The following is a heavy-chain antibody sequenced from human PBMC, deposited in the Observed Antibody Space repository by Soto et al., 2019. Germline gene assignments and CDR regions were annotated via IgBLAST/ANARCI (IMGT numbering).Heavy chain of an antibody. CDR3: ARGNSPVNGY. CDR2: ITSSGTTI. V-gene: IGHV3-48*03. CDR1: GFTFSSYE. D-gene: IGHD2-21*01. Sequence: GGSLRLSCAASGFTFSSYEMNWVRKAPGKGLEWISYITSSGTTIYYADSVKGRFTISRDNAKNSLYLQMNSLRADHSAVYYCARGNSPVNGYWGQGTLVTVAS. J-gene: IGHJ4*02.